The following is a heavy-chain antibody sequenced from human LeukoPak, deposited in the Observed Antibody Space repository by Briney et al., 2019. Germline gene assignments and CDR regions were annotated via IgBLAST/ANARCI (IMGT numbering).Heavy chain of an antibody. J-gene: IGHJ6*03. CDR3: AREGTDYGDSTYYYYYMDV. CDR1: GGSISTSNYY. V-gene: IGHV4-39*07. CDR2: IYYSGST. D-gene: IGHD4-17*01. Sequence: SETLSLTCTVSGGSISTSNYYWGWIRQPPGKGLEWIGSIYYSGSTCYNPSLKSRVTISVDTSKNQFSLKLSSVTAADTAVYYCAREGTDYGDSTYYYYYMDVWGKGTTVTISS.